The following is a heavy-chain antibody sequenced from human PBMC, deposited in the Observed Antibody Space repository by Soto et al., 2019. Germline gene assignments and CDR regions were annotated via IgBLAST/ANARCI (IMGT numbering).Heavy chain of an antibody. D-gene: IGHD5-12*01. CDR3: ARVRQRLGHFDY. CDR1: GGSISSGAYY. V-gene: IGHV4-31*03. J-gene: IGHJ4*02. CDR2: IYYSGST. Sequence: SETLSLTCTISGGSISSGAYYWSWIRQHPGKGLEWIGHIYYSGSTDYNPSLKSRVMILGDTSKNQFSLKLSSVTAADTAVYYCARVRQRLGHFDYWGQGTLVTVSS.